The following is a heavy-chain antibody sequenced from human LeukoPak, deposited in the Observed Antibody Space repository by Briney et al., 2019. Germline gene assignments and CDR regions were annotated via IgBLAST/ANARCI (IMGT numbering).Heavy chain of an antibody. CDR2: INDRGSST. CDR1: GFALSSYW. J-gene: IGHJ4*02. Sequence: GGSLRLSCAASGFALSSYWLSWVRQVPEKGLEWVSAINDRGSSTYYADSVKGRFTISRDNSKNTLYLQMNSLRAEDTAVYYCAKALRDFWAPLAYWGQGTLVTVSS. CDR3: AKALRDFWAPLAY. D-gene: IGHD3-3*01. V-gene: IGHV3-23*01.